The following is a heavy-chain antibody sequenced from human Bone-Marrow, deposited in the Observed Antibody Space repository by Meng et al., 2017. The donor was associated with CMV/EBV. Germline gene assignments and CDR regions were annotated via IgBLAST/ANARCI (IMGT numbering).Heavy chain of an antibody. D-gene: IGHD6-6*01. CDR3: AKVEEQLVGPHSGMDV. J-gene: IGHJ6*02. CDR2: IRYDGSNK. Sequence: GESLKISCAASGFTFSSYGMHWVRQAPGKGLEWVAFIRYDGSNKYYADSAKGRFTISRDNSKNTLYLQMNSLRAEDTAVYYCAKVEEQLVGPHSGMDVWGQGTTVTVSS. V-gene: IGHV3-30*02. CDR1: GFTFSSYG.